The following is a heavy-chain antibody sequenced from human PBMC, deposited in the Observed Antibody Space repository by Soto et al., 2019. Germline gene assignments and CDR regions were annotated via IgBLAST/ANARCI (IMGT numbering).Heavy chain of an antibody. CDR2: IYYSGAT. Sequence: PETLSLTCTISGDSASNSHYYWGWIRQPPGKGLEWIASIYYSGATYNNPSLASRVTISVDTSKNLFSLSLTSVTAADTAVYYCAIVEPPPQFDYWGQGTLVTVSS. CDR3: AIVEPPPQFDY. D-gene: IGHD2-2*01. V-gene: IGHV4-39*01. J-gene: IGHJ4*02. CDR1: GDSASNSHYY.